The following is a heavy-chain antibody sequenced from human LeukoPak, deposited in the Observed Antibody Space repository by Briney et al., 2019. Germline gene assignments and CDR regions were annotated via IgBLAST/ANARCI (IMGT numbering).Heavy chain of an antibody. CDR2: ISSSSSYI. CDR1: GFTFSSYS. Sequence: GGSLSLSCAASGFTFSSYSMNWIRQAPGKGLEWVSSISSSSSYIYYADSVKGRFTTSRDNAKNSLYLQMNSLRAEDTAVYYCARDYDILTGDDQYYYYYGMDVWGQGTTVTVSS. D-gene: IGHD3-9*01. CDR3: ARDYDILTGDDQYYYYYGMDV. V-gene: IGHV3-21*01. J-gene: IGHJ6*02.